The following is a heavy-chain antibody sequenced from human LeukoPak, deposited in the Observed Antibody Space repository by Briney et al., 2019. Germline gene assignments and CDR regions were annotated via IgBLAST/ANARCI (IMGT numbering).Heavy chain of an antibody. CDR3: ARGFTDIYYYYYYMDV. Sequence: PSETLSLTCAVYGGSFSGYYWSWIRQPPGKGLEWIGEINHSGSTNYNPSLMSRVTISVDTSKNQFSLKLSSVTAADTAVYYCARGFTDIYYYYYYMDVWGKGTTVTVSS. CDR1: GGSFSGYY. V-gene: IGHV4-34*01. CDR2: INHSGST. D-gene: IGHD2-8*02. J-gene: IGHJ6*03.